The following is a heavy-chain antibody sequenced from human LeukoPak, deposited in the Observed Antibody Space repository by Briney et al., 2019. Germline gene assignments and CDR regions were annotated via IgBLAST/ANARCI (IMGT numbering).Heavy chain of an antibody. Sequence: PGGSLRLSCEASGFAFSGYGMHWVRQAPGKGLEWVAFIRYDGTNKYYADSVKGRFTISRDNSKNTLYLQMNSLRAEDTAVYYCAKDTPLLWFGDMGAFDKWGQGKMVTVSS. D-gene: IGHD3-10*01. CDR3: AKDTPLLWFGDMGAFDK. J-gene: IGHJ3*02. CDR1: GFAFSGYG. CDR2: IRYDGTNK. V-gene: IGHV3-30*02.